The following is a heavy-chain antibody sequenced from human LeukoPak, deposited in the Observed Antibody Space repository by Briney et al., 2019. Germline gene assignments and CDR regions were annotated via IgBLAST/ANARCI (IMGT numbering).Heavy chain of an antibody. Sequence: GGSLRLSCAASGFTFSDHCMDWVRKAPGKGLELVCRTRNKANSYTTEYAASEKGRFTISRDDSKNSLYLQMNSLKTEDTGVYYCARASEGTYYPYFDYWGQGSLVTVSS. V-gene: IGHV3-72*01. CDR3: ARASEGTYYPYFDY. CDR1: GFTFSDHC. D-gene: IGHD1-26*01. J-gene: IGHJ4*02. CDR2: TRNKANSYTT.